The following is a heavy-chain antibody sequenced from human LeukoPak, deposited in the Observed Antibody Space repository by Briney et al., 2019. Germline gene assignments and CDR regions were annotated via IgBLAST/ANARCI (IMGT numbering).Heavy chain of an antibody. J-gene: IGHJ5*02. CDR2: IRPDGSEK. CDR3: ARGHWFDP. V-gene: IGHV3-7*03. CDR1: GFTFSTYW. Sequence: GGSLRLSCVASGFTFSTYWMSWVRQAPGKGLEWVAYIRPDGSEKSYVDSVKGRFTISRDNAKNSLYLQMNSLRAEDTAVYSCARGHWFDPWGQGTLVTVSS.